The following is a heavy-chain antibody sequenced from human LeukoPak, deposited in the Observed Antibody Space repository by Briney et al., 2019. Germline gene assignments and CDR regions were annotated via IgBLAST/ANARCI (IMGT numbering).Heavy chain of an antibody. Sequence: GGSLRLSCAASGFTFSSYGMNWVRQAPGKGLEWVSYISSSSTTIYYADSVKGRFTISRDNAKNSLYLQMNSLRAEDTAVYYCARPRFTIFGVVSPFDYWGQGTLVTVSS. J-gene: IGHJ4*02. V-gene: IGHV3-48*01. CDR2: ISSSSTTI. CDR3: ARPRFTIFGVVSPFDY. D-gene: IGHD3-3*01. CDR1: GFTFSSYG.